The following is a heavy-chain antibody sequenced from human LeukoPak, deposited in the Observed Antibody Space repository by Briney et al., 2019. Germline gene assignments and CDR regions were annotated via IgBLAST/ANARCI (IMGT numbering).Heavy chain of an antibody. D-gene: IGHD3-22*01. CDR1: GGSISSSSYY. CDR3: ARDRVPYDSSGYFTYNWFDP. Sequence: SETLSLTCTVSGGSISSSSYYWGWIRQPPGTGLEWIGGIYYSGSTYYNPSLKSRVTISVDTFKNQFSLKLSSVTAADTAVYYCARDRVPYDSSGYFTYNWFDPWGQGTLVTVSS. CDR2: IYYSGST. V-gene: IGHV4-39*07. J-gene: IGHJ5*02.